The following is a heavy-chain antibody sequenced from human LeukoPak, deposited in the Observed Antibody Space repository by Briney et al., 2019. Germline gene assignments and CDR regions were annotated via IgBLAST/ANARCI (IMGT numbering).Heavy chain of an antibody. CDR2: IYYSGNS. CDR1: GGSISTYY. V-gene: IGHV4-59*01. CDR3: AGLGASGNGYLSWFDP. Sequence: TSETLSLTCTVSGGSISTYYWSWIRQPPGKGLEWIGYIYYSGNSNYNPSLKSRVSMSVDTSKNQFSLNLSSVTAADTAVYYCAGLGASGNGYLSWFDPWGQGTLVTVSS. J-gene: IGHJ5*02. D-gene: IGHD3-22*01.